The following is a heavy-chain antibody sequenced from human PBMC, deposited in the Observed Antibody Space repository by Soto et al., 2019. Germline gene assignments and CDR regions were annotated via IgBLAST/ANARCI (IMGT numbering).Heavy chain of an antibody. V-gene: IGHV3-15*07. CDR3: TTARYDILTGYYRMDAFDI. J-gene: IGHJ3*02. CDR2: IKSKTDGGTT. CDR1: GFTFSNAW. D-gene: IGHD3-9*01. Sequence: EVQLVESGGGLVKPGGSLRLSCAASGFTFSNAWMNWVRQAPGKGLEWVGRIKSKTDGGTTDYAAPVKGRFTISRDDSKNTLYLQMNSLKTEDTAVYYCTTARYDILTGYYRMDAFDIWGLGTMVTVSS.